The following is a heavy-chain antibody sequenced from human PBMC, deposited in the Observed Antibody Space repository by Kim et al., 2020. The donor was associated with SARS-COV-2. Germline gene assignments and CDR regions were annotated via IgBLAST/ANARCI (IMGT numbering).Heavy chain of an antibody. V-gene: IGHV4-39*01. D-gene: IGHD2-15*01. CDR3: ARRGDIVVVVAATGDAFDI. CDR2: IYYSGST. J-gene: IGHJ3*02. Sequence: SETLSLTCTVSGGSISSSSYYWGWIRQPPGKGLEWIGSIYYSGSTYYNPSLKSRVTISVDTSKNQFSLKLSSVTAADTAVYYCARRGDIVVVVAATGDAFDIWGQGTMVTVSS. CDR1: GGSISSSSYY.